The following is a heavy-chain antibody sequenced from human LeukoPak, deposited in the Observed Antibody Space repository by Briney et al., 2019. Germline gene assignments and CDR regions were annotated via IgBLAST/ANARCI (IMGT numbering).Heavy chain of an antibody. D-gene: IGHD2-2*01. CDR3: ASRIGYCSSTSCFTDAFDI. J-gene: IGHJ3*02. CDR1: GYTFTGYY. CDR2: INPNSGGT. V-gene: IGHV1-2*02. Sequence: ASVKVSCKASGYTFTGYYMHWVRQAPGQGLEWMGWINPNSGGTNYAQKFQGRVTITADESTSTAYMELSSLRSEDTAVYYCASRIGYCSSTSCFTDAFDIWGQGTMVTVSS.